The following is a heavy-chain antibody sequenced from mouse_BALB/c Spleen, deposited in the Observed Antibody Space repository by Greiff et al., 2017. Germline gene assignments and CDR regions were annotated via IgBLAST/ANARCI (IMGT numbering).Heavy chain of an antibody. D-gene: IGHD2-4*01. J-gene: IGHJ4*01. CDR2: IRNKANGYTT. Sequence: EVQVVESGGGLVQPGGSLRLSCATSGFTFTDYYMSWVRQPPGKALEWLGFIRNKANGYTTEYSASVKGRFTISRDNSQSILYLQMNTLRAEDSATYYCAREINDYDEGVDAMDYWGQGTSVTVSS. CDR3: AREINDYDEGVDAMDY. V-gene: IGHV7-3*02. CDR1: GFTFTDYY.